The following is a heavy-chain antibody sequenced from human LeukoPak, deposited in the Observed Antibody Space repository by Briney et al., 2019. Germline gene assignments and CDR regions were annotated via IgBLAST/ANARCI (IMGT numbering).Heavy chain of an antibody. V-gene: IGHV4-31*03. CDR3: ARRAIYYSFDY. Sequence: PSETLSLTCTVSVGSMSSGCYYWSWIRLHPGKGLEWIGYIYYSGSTYYNPSLKSRVTISVDTSKNQFSLKLSSVTAADTAVYYCARRAIYYSFDYWGQGTLVTVSS. CDR2: IYYSGST. CDR1: VGSMSSGCYY. J-gene: IGHJ4*02. D-gene: IGHD2-2*02.